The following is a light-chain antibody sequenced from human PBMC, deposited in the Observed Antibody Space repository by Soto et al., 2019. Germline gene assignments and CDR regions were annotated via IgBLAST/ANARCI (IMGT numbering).Light chain of an antibody. V-gene: IGKV3D-15*01. CDR3: QHNNNWPLT. Sequence: PPRRSLSLSQAACPTLSCRASQSVGSDYSAWYQQTPRQAPRILICAASGRTTSTHDRFSGSGAGKEFTLTIRRLPSEDFAFYYQQHNNNWPLTFGRGTKVDIK. J-gene: IGKJ4*01. CDR2: AAS. CDR1: QSVGSD.